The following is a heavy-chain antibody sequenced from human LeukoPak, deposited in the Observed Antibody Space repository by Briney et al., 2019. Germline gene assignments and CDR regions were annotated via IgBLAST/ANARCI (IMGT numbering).Heavy chain of an antibody. CDR1: GFTVSSYE. CDR3: ARGKLELRAYYFDY. D-gene: IGHD1-7*01. V-gene: IGHV3-48*03. J-gene: IGHJ4*02. Sequence: PGGSLRLSCAASGFTVSSYEMKWVRQAPGKGREWVLYISSSGSTIYYAASVKGRFTISRDNAKNSLYLQMNSLRAEDTAVYYCARGKLELRAYYFDYWGQGTLVTVSS. CDR2: ISSSGSTI.